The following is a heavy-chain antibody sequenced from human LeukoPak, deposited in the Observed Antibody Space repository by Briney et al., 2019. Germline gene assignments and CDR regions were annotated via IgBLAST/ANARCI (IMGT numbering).Heavy chain of an antibody. CDR1: GFSFSNYG. D-gene: IGHD3-22*01. J-gene: IGHJ5*02. Sequence: GGSLRLSCVASGFSFSNYGTHWVRQAPGKGLEWVTFMQYDGSVEFYADSVKSRFTISRDNSKNTLYLQMNSLRAEDTAVYYCARPPRLGYDTSGPWGQGTLVTVSS. CDR3: ARPPRLGYDTSGP. CDR2: MQYDGSVE. V-gene: IGHV3-30*02.